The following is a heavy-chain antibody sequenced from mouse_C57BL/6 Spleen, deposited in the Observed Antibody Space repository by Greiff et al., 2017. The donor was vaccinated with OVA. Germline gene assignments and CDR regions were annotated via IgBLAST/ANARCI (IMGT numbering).Heavy chain of an antibody. J-gene: IGHJ2*01. CDR2: IYPGDGDT. Sequence: QVQLQQSGAELVKPGASVKISCKASGYAFRSYWMNWVKQRPGKGLEWIGQIYPGDGDTNYNGKFKGKATLTADTASSTAYMQLSSLTSEDSAFYFCARRNCFDYWGQGTTLTVSS. CDR3: ARRNCFDY. V-gene: IGHV1-80*01. CDR1: GYAFRSYW.